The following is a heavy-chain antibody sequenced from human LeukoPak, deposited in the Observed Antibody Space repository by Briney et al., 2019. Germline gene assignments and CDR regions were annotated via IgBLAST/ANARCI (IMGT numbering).Heavy chain of an antibody. CDR3: ARDLGRGYKGAFDY. J-gene: IGHJ4*02. CDR2: IYYSGST. Sequence: SETLSLTCTVSGGSISSYYWSWIRQPPGKGLEWIGYIYYSGSTNYNPSLKSRVTISVDTSKNQFSLKLSSVTAADTAVYYCARDLGRGYKGAFDYWGQGTLVTVSS. D-gene: IGHD5-18*01. CDR1: GGSISSYY. V-gene: IGHV4-59*01.